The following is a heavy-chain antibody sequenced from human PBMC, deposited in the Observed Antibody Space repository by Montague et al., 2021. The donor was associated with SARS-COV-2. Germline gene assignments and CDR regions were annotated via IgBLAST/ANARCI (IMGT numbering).Heavy chain of an antibody. J-gene: IGHJ4*02. CDR2: IDWDDDK. D-gene: IGHD3-9*01. CDR1: GLSLSTSGMC. Sequence: PALVKPTQTLTLTCTFSGLSLSTSGMCVSWIRQPPGKALEWLARIDWDDDKYYSTSLKSRLTISKDTSKNQVVLTMTNMDPVDTATYYCARIRYDRLTGYQTLFDYWGQGTLVTVSS. CDR3: ARIRYDRLTGYQTLFDY. V-gene: IGHV2-70*11.